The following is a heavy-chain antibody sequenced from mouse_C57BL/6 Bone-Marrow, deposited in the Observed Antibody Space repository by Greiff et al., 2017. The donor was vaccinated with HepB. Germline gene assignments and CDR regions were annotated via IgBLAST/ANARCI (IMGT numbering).Heavy chain of an antibody. J-gene: IGHJ3*01. CDR2: IYPRSGNT. D-gene: IGHD3-3*01. CDR1: GYTFTSYG. Sequence: LQESGAELARPGASVKLSCKASGYTFTSYGISWVKQRTGQGLEWIGEIYPRSGNTYYNEKFKGKATLTADKSSSTAYMELRSLTSEDSAVYFCARRGTGGFAYWGLGTLVTVSA. V-gene: IGHV1-81*01. CDR3: ARRGTGGFAY.